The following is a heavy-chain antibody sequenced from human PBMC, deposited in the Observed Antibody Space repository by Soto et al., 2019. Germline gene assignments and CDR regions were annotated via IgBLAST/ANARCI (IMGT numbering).Heavy chain of an antibody. D-gene: IGHD2-15*01. CDR3: ARDSVRGGCSGGSCPGGY. CDR2: INPSGGST. J-gene: IGHJ4*02. Sequence: ASVKVSCKASGYTFTSYYMHWVRQASGQGLEWMGIINPSGGSTSYAQKFQGRVTMTRDTSTSTVYMELRSLRSDDTAVYYCARDSVRGGCSGGSCPGGYWGQGTLVTVSS. CDR1: GYTFTSYY. V-gene: IGHV1-46*01.